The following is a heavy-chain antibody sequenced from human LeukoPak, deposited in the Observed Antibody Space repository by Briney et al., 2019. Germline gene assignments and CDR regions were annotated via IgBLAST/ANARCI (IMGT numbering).Heavy chain of an antibody. CDR1: GGSISSSSYY. J-gene: IGHJ4*02. CDR2: IYYSGST. V-gene: IGHV4-39*01. Sequence: SETLSLTCTVSGGSISSSSYYWGWIRQPPGKGLEWIGSIYYSGSTYYNPSLKSRVTISVDTSKNQFSLKLSSVTAADTAVYYCARGSFVDEQWRGFDYWGQGTLVTVSS. CDR3: ARGSFVDEQWRGFDY. D-gene: IGHD6-19*01.